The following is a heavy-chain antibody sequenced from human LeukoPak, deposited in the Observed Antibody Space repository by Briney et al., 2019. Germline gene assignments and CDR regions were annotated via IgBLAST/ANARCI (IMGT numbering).Heavy chain of an antibody. CDR3: ARRRAGRIVY. CDR1: GGSISSHY. CDR2: FYDSGST. V-gene: IGHV4-59*08. Sequence: PSETLSLTCIVSGGSISSHYWSWIRQPPGKGLEWVGYFYDSGSTNYNPSLESRATISGDTSKNQFSLKLTSVTAADTAVYYCARRRAGRIVYWGQGTLVTVSS. J-gene: IGHJ4*02.